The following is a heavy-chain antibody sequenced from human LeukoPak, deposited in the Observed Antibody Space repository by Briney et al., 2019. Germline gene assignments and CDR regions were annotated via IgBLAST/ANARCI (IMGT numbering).Heavy chain of an antibody. Sequence: SVNVSCKASGGTFSSYAISWVRQAPGQGLEWMGGIIPIFGTANYAQKFQGRVTITTDESTSTAYMELSSLRSEDTAVYYCARGVVAARLLYYYYYMDVWGKGTTVTVSS. CDR2: IIPIFGTA. CDR1: GGTFSSYA. J-gene: IGHJ6*03. CDR3: ARGVVAARLLYYYYYMDV. D-gene: IGHD6-6*01. V-gene: IGHV1-69*05.